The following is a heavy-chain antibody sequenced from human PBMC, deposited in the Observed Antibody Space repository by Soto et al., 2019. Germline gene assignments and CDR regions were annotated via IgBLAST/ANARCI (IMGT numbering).Heavy chain of an antibody. Sequence: GGSLRLSCAASGFTFSSYAMSWVRQAPGKGLEWVSAISGSGGSTYYADSVKGRFTISRDNSKNTLYLQMNSLRAEDTAVYYCAKSYMFRFLEWLPNSTSDWFDPWGQGTLVTVSS. D-gene: IGHD3-3*01. V-gene: IGHV3-23*01. J-gene: IGHJ5*02. CDR2: ISGSGGST. CDR1: GFTFSSYA. CDR3: AKSYMFRFLEWLPNSTSDWFDP.